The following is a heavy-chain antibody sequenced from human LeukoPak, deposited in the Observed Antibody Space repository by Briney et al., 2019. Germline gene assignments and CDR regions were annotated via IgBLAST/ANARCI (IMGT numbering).Heavy chain of an antibody. D-gene: IGHD3-10*01. V-gene: IGHV4-59*01. CDR3: ASGGSGSYSD. CDR2: IYYSGST. J-gene: IGHJ4*02. CDR1: GGSISSYY. Sequence: PSETLSLTCTVSGGSISSYYWSWIRQPPGKGLEWIGYIYYSGSTNYNPSLKSRVTISVDTSKNQFSLKLSSVIAADTAVYYCASGGSGSYSDWGQGTLVTVSS.